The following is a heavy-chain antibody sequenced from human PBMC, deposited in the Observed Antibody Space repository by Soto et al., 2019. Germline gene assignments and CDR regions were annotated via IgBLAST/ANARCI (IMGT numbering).Heavy chain of an antibody. CDR2: ISGSGGIT. CDR1: GFTFSSYA. Sequence: EVQLLDSGGGLVQPGGSLRLSCAASGFTFSSYAMSWVRQAPGKGLEWVSVISGSGGITYYADSVKGRFTISRDNSKSTLYLQMNSLRAEDTAVYFCARRGYCSTTNGYVDGSPQFDHWGQGTLVTGSS. V-gene: IGHV3-23*01. J-gene: IGHJ4*02. D-gene: IGHD2-2*01. CDR3: ARRGYCSTTNGYVDGSPQFDH.